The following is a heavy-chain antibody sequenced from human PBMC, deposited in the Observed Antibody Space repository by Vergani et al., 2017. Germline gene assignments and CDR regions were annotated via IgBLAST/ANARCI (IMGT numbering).Heavy chain of an antibody. Sequence: QVQLQESGPGLVKPSETLSLTCTVSGGSISSYYWSWIRQPPGKGLEWFGYIYYSGSTYYNPSLKSRVTISVDTSKNQFSLKLSSVTAADTAVYYCARDYYDSSGRDFDYWGQGTLVTVSS. J-gene: IGHJ4*02. CDR2: IYYSGST. CDR1: GGSISSYY. V-gene: IGHV4-59*04. D-gene: IGHD3-22*01. CDR3: ARDYYDSSGRDFDY.